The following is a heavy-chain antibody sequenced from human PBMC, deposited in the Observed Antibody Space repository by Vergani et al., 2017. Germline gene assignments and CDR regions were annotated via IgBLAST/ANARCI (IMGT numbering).Heavy chain of an antibody. CDR3: ARGIPHYYEFWSGAGNTNWYFDL. CDR1: GGSVSSGSYY. J-gene: IGHJ2*01. CDR2: IYYSGST. D-gene: IGHD3-3*01. V-gene: IGHV4-61*01. Sequence: QVQLQESGPGLVKPSETLSLTCTVSGGSVSSGSYYWSWIRQPPGKGLEWIGYIYYSGSTNYNPSLKSRVTISVDTSKNQFSLKLSSVTAADTAVYYCARGIPHYYEFWSGAGNTNWYFDLWGRGTLVTVSS.